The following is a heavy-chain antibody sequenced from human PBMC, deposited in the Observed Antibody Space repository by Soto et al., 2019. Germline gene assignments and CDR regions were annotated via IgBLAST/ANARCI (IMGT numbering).Heavy chain of an antibody. CDR2: ISYDGSNK. CDR3: ARAPSGYYIRYNWFDP. CDR1: GFTFSSYA. J-gene: IGHJ5*02. Sequence: PGGSLRLSCAASGFTFSSYAMHWVRQSPGKGLEWVAVISYDGSNKYYADSVKGRFTISRDNSKNTLYLQMNSLRAEDTAVYYCARAPSGYYIRYNWFDPWGQGTLVTVSS. V-gene: IGHV3-30-3*01. D-gene: IGHD3-3*01.